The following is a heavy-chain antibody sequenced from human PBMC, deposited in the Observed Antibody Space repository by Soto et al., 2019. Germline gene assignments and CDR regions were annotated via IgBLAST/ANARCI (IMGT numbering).Heavy chain of an antibody. J-gene: IGHJ6*02. CDR1: GYTFTGYY. Sequence: ASVKVSCKASGYTFTGYYMHWVRQAPGQGLEWKGWINPNSGGTNYAQKFQGWVTMTRDTSISTAYMELSRLRSDDTAVYYCARYLSPSIVLVPAATYYYYYGMDVWGRGTTVTVSS. CDR3: ARYLSPSIVLVPAATYYYYYGMDV. D-gene: IGHD2-2*01. CDR2: INPNSGGT. V-gene: IGHV1-2*04.